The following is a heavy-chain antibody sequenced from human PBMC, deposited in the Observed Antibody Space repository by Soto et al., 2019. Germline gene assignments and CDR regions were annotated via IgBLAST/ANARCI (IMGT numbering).Heavy chain of an antibody. D-gene: IGHD3-9*01. V-gene: IGHV3-66*01. CDR2: IYSGGNT. Sequence: GGSLRLSCAVSGFTVSSNYMNWVRQAPGKGLEWVSFIYSGGNTYYADSVKGRFTISRDNSKNMLYLQMNSLRVEDTAVYYCAREADILNWFDPWGQGTLVTVSS. CDR3: AREADILNWFDP. J-gene: IGHJ5*02. CDR1: GFTVSSNY.